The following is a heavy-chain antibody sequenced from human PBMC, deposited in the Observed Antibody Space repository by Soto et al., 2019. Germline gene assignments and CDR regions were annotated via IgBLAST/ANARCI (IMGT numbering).Heavy chain of an antibody. D-gene: IGHD3-10*01. J-gene: IGHJ5*02. CDR3: AKDMSRYYYGSGATES. V-gene: IGHV3-9*01. Sequence: GGSLRLSCAASGFTFDDYAMHWVRQAPGKGLEWVSGISWNSGSIGYADSVKGRFTISRDNAKNSLYLQMSSLRAEDTALYYCAKDMSRYYYGSGATESWGQGTLVTVSS. CDR2: ISWNSGSI. CDR1: GFTFDDYA.